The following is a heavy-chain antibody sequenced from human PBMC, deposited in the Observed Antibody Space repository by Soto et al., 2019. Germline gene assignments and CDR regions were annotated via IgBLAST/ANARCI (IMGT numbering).Heavy chain of an antibody. D-gene: IGHD2-15*01. V-gene: IGHV1-46*01. CDR1: GYTFTTYY. CDR3: ARAGYCIGGTCFNGNCDY. Sequence: QVQLVQSGAEVKRPGASVKVSCKASGYTFTTYYMHWVRQAPGQGLEWLGIINPNGGSTTYAQKCKGRVTMTMDTSTSTVYLELSSLRSEDTAVYYCARAGYCIGGTCFNGNCDYWGQGTLVTVSA. J-gene: IGHJ4*02. CDR2: INPNGGST.